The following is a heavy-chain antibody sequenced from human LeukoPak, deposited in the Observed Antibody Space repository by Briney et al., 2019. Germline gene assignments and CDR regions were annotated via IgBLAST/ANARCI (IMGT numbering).Heavy chain of an antibody. J-gene: IGHJ3*02. CDR1: GFSFSNYW. Sequence: GGSLRLSCAASGFSFSNYWMHWVRQAPGKGLVWVSRIISDDSSARYADSVKGRCTVSRDNAKNTLFLQMNSLRAEDTAVYYCATGGSTTSAFDMWGQGTMVTVSS. V-gene: IGHV3-74*01. CDR2: IISDDSSA. CDR3: ATGGSTTSAFDM. D-gene: IGHD2/OR15-2a*01.